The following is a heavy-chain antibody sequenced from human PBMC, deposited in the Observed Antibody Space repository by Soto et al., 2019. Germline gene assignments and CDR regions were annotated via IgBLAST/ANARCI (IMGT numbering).Heavy chain of an antibody. J-gene: IGHJ6*02. V-gene: IGHV3-11*01. CDR1: GFTFSDHY. CDR3: ARSHYGLDV. Sequence: QVQLVESGGGLVKPGGSLRLSFAASGFTFSDHYMTWIRQAPGKGLEWVSYISSSGSNIYYVDTVKGRFTISRDNAKNTLYLQMTSLKAEDTAVYYCARSHYGLDVWGQGTTVTVSS. CDR2: ISSSGSNI.